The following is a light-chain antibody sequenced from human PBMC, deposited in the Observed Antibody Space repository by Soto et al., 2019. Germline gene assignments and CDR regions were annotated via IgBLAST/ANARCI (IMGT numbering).Light chain of an antibody. V-gene: IGLV3-21*04. J-gene: IGLJ3*02. CDR1: NIGINA. Sequence: SYELTQPPSVSVAPEKTATITCGGDNIGINAVHWYQQKPGQAPLLVVYYYSDRPSGIPERFSGSTSGNTATLTISRVEAGDEADYYCQLWNSSSDQGVFGGGTKVTVL. CDR3: QLWNSSSDQGV. CDR2: YYS.